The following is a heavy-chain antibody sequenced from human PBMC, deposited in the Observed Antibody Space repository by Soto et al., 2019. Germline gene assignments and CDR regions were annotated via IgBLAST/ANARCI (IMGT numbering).Heavy chain of an antibody. V-gene: IGHV3-30*04. CDR2: ISDDGRKK. Sequence: QVQLVESGGGVVQPGRSLRLSCAASGFTSSRFAMHWVRQAPGKGLEWVAVISDDGRKKNYVDSVKGRLTISRDNSKNTLYLQVNSLGIEDTAVYYCAREDYSGSGSLKYGMDVWGHGTTVIVSS. J-gene: IGHJ6*02. D-gene: IGHD3-10*01. CDR1: GFTSSRFA. CDR3: AREDYSGSGSLKYGMDV.